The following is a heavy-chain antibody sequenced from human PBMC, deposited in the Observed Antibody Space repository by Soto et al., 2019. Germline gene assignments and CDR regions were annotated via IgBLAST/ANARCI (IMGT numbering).Heavy chain of an antibody. CDR3: ARMAASGSLNLLDP. CDR1: GYTFTNYE. J-gene: IGHJ5*02. CDR2: MNPGSGNT. D-gene: IGHD3-10*01. V-gene: IGHV1-8*01. Sequence: ASVKVSCKASGYTFTNYEINWVRQATGQGLEWMGWMNPGSGNTGYAHKFQGRVTMTRNISISTAYMELSRLGSDDTAIYYCARMAASGSLNLLDPSGQGTLVIVSS.